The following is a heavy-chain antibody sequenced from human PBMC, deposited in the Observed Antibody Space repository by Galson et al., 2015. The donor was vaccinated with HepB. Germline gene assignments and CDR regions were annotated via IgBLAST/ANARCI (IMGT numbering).Heavy chain of an antibody. Sequence: SLRLSCAASGFTFSSYSINWVRQAPGKGLEWVSSISSSSSYIYYADSVKGRFTISRDNSKNTLYLQMNSLRAEDTAVYYCARVGGGYNYSGDPNFDYWGQGTLVTVSS. CDR1: GFTFSSYS. CDR3: ARVGGGYNYSGDPNFDY. J-gene: IGHJ4*02. D-gene: IGHD5-24*01. V-gene: IGHV3-21*01. CDR2: ISSSSSYI.